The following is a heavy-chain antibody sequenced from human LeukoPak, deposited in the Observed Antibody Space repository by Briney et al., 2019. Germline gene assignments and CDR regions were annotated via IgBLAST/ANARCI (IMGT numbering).Heavy chain of an antibody. V-gene: IGHV3-33*06. CDR2: IWYDGSNK. CDR1: GFTFSSYG. Sequence: GGSLRLSCAASGFTFSSYGMHWVRQAPGKGLEWVAVIWYDGSNKYYADSVKGRFTISRDNSKNTLYLQMNSLRAEDTAIYYCAKAREPYYDNSGIDHWGQGTLVTVSS. D-gene: IGHD3-22*01. CDR3: AKAREPYYDNSGIDH. J-gene: IGHJ4*02.